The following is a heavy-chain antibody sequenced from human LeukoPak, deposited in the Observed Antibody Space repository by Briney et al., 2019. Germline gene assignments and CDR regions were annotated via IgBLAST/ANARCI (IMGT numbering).Heavy chain of an antibody. Sequence: PGGSLRLSCAASGFTFSGYIMNWVPHAPGKGLEWGSSISSSISDIYYADSVKCRFTISRDNAKNSLYLQMNSLRAEDTALYYCAKDLTYILTGYYGFDYWGQGTLVTVSS. J-gene: IGHJ4*02. CDR1: GFTFSGYI. D-gene: IGHD3-9*01. CDR2: ISSSISDI. V-gene: IGHV3-21*04. CDR3: AKDLTYILTGYYGFDY.